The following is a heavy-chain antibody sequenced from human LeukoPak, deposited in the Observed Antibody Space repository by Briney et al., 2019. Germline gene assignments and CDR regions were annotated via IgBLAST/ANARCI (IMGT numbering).Heavy chain of an antibody. V-gene: IGHV4-59*01. CDR2: IYNSGST. CDR1: GGSIRSYH. D-gene: IGHD6-19*01. CDR3: ARYSSSGLDY. Sequence: SETLSLTSTVSGGSIRSYHWSWIRQPPGKELEWIGYIYNSGSTNYSPSLKSRVTISVDTSKNQFSLKLSSVTAEDTAVYYCARYSSSGLDYWGQGTLVTVSS. J-gene: IGHJ4*02.